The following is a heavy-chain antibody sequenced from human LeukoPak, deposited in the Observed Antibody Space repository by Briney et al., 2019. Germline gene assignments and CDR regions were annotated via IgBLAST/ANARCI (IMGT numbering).Heavy chain of an antibody. D-gene: IGHD2-2*01. CDR1: GGSFSGYY. CDR3: TRGIPAAAMYHYYYYGMDA. J-gene: IGHJ6*02. Sequence: PSETLSLTCAVYGGSFSGYYWSWIRQPPGKGLEWIGEINHSGSTNYNPSLKSRVTISVDTSKNQFSLKLSSVTAADTAVYYCTRGIPAAAMYHYYYYGMDAWGQGTTVTVSS. CDR2: INHSGST. V-gene: IGHV4-34*01.